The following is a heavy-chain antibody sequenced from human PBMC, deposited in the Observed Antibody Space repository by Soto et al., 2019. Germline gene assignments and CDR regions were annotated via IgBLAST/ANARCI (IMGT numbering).Heavy chain of an antibody. CDR3: AKSTGGTANGMGV. CDR2: ISWNSGTI. J-gene: IGHJ6*02. V-gene: IGHV3-9*01. D-gene: IGHD2-8*02. CDR1: GFSFDDYA. Sequence: EVQVVESGGGLVQPGRSLRLSCAASGFSFDDYAMHWVRQAPGKGLEWVSGISWNSGTIGYADSVKGRFTISRDNAKNYLYLQMNSLRADDTALYYCAKSTGGTANGMGVWGQGTTVTVSS.